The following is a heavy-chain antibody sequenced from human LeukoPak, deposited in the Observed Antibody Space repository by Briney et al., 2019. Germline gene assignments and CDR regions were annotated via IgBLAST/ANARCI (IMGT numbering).Heavy chain of an antibody. CDR1: GFTFSSYT. CDR3: AKVGSSTSCYPFVPGYSSSCDGFDI. J-gene: IGHJ3*02. Sequence: KTGGSLRLSCAASGFTFSSYTMNWVRQAPGKGLEWVSSISSSSIYIYYVDSVKGRFTISRDNAKNSLYLQMNSLRAKDTAVYYCAKVGSSTSCYPFVPGYSSSCDGFDIWGQGTMVTVSS. V-gene: IGHV3-21*04. CDR2: ISSSSIYI. D-gene: IGHD2-2*01.